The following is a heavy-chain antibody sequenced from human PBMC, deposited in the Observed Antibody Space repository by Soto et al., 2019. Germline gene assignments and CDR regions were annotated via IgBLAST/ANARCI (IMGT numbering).Heavy chain of an antibody. CDR2: IYWDDDK. CDR3: AHRTNYYDSRGMAFDI. D-gene: IGHD3-22*01. V-gene: IGHV2-5*02. CDR1: GFSLTTSGLA. J-gene: IGHJ3*02. Sequence: QITLKESGPTLVIPTQTLTLTCTFSGFSLTTSGLAVGWIRQPPGKAVEWLGIIYWDDDKRYSLSLESRFTITKDTAKNQVVLTMNNMDPVDTTTYYCAHRTNYYDSRGMAFDIWGQGTMVTVSS.